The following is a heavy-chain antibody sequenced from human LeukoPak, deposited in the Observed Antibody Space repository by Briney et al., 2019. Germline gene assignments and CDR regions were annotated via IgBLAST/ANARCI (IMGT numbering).Heavy chain of an antibody. CDR2: IKTSGST. CDR3: AREGKYSSPYFDY. CDR1: DGSISSGSYY. Sequence: SQTLSLTCTVSDGSISSGSYYWNWIRQPAGKGLEWIGRIKTSGSTNYNPSLKSRVTISIDTSKNQFPLKLSSVTAADKAVYYCAREGKYSSPYFDYWGQGTLVTVSS. D-gene: IGHD6-6*01. V-gene: IGHV4-61*02. J-gene: IGHJ4*02.